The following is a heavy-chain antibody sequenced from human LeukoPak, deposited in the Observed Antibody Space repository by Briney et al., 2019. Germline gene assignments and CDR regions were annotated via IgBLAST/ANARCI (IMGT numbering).Heavy chain of an antibody. CDR2: IIPIFGTA. D-gene: IGHD5-18*01. V-gene: IGHV1-69*05. J-gene: IGHJ4*02. CDR3: ARGWIQLWLPGELGY. CDR1: GYTFTSYG. Sequence: GASVKVSCKASGYTFTSYGISWVRQAPGQGLEWMGGIIPIFGTANYAQKFQGRVTITTDESTSTAYMELSSLRSEDTAVYYCARGWIQLWLPGELGYWGQGTLVTVSS.